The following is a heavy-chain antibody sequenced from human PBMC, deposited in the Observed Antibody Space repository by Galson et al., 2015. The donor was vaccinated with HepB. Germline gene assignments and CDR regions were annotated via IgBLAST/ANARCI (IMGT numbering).Heavy chain of an antibody. J-gene: IGHJ4*02. CDR2: ISWDGGST. Sequence: SLRLSCAASGFTFDDYTMHWVRQAPGKGLEWVSLISWDGGSTYYADSVKGRFTISRDNSKNSLYLQMNSLRTEDTALYYCAKDMYMGGGSGYYHPTFDYWGQGTLVTVSS. D-gene: IGHD3-22*01. CDR3: AKDMYMGGGSGYYHPTFDY. V-gene: IGHV3-43*01. CDR1: GFTFDDYT.